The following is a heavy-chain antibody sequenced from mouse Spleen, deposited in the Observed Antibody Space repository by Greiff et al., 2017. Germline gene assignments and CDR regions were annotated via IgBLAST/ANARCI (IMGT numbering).Heavy chain of an antibody. J-gene: IGHJ4*01. V-gene: IGHV2-6-1*01. D-gene: IGHD2-1*01. CDR1: GFSLTSYG. CDR3: ARHPSYGNYAMDY. CDR2: IWSDGST. Sequence: QVQLKESGPGLVAPSQSLSITCTVSGFSLTSYGVHWVRQPPGKGLEWLVVIWSDGSTTYNSALKSRLSISKDNSKSQVFLKMNSLQTDDTAMYYCARHPSYGNYAMDYWGQGTSVTVSS.